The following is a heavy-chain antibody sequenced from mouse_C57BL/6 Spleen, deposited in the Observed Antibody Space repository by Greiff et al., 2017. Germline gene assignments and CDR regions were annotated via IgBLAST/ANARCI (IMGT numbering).Heavy chain of an antibody. Sequence: QVQLKEPGAELVKPGASVKLSCKASGYTFTSYWMHWVKQRPGQGLEWIGMIHPNSGSTNYNEKFKSKATLTVDKSSSTAYMQLSSLTSEDSAVYYCASASGTPFAYWGQGTLVTVSA. CDR2: IHPNSGST. CDR1: GYTFTSYW. V-gene: IGHV1-64*01. D-gene: IGHD4-1*01. J-gene: IGHJ3*01. CDR3: ASASGTPFAY.